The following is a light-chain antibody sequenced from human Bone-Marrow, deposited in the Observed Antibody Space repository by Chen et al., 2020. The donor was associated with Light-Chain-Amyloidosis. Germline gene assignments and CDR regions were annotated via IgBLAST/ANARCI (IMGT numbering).Light chain of an antibody. CDR3: QSYDSSLSGYVV. Sequence: QSVLTHPPSVSAAPGQRVTISCTGSKTNIGADNDVYWYQQVPGTAPKLLIYGNSHRPSGVPDRFSGSKSGTSAFLAITGLQAEDEAEYYCQSYDSSLSGYVVFGGGTKLTVL. CDR1: KTNIGADND. CDR2: GNS. V-gene: IGLV1-40*01. J-gene: IGLJ2*01.